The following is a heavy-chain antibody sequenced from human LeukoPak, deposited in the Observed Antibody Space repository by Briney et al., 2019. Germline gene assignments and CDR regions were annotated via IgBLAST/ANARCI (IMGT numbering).Heavy chain of an antibody. CDR2: MNPNSGNT. V-gene: IGHV1-8*01. CDR3: ARDCSSSWYYWFDP. J-gene: IGHJ5*02. CDR1: GYTFTSYD. Sequence: ASVKVSCKASGYTFTSYDINWVRQATGQGLEWMGWMNPNSGNTGYAQKFQGRVTMTRNTYISTAYMELSSLRSEDTAVYYCARDCSSSWYYWFDPWGQGTLVTVSS. D-gene: IGHD6-13*01.